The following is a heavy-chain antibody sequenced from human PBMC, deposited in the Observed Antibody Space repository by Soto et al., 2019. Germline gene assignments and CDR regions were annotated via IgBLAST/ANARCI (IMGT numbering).Heavy chain of an antibody. D-gene: IGHD1-1*01. CDR1: GFTFSNAW. CDR3: TKDDPINRN. V-gene: IGHV3-15*01. Sequence: GGSLRLSCAASGFTFSNAWMTWVRQAPGKGLELVGRIKSKIGGETTDYAAPVKGRFTILRDDPKNMLFLQMNSLKIEDTGVYYCTKDDPINRNWGQGTLVTVSS. J-gene: IGHJ4*02. CDR2: IKSKIGGETT.